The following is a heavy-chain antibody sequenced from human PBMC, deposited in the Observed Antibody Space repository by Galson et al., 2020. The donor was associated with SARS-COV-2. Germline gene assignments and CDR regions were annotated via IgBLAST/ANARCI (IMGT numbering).Heavy chain of an antibody. D-gene: IGHD3-22*01. V-gene: IGHV4-39*01. CDR1: GGSISSSSYY. CDR3: ARHQGRITMIVVVMTSNWFDP. CDR2: IYYSGST. Sequence: SETLSLTCTVSGGSISSSSYYWGWIRQPPGKGLEWIGSIYYSGSTYYNPSLKSRVTISVDTSKNQFSLKLSSVTAADTAVYYCARHQGRITMIVVVMTSNWFDPWGQGTLVTVSS. J-gene: IGHJ5*02.